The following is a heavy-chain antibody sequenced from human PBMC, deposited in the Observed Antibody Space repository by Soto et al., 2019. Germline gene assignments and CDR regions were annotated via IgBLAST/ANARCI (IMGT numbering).Heavy chain of an antibody. D-gene: IGHD2-15*01. CDR1: GGTFSSYA. CDR3: ARDSTPGGGKIRKDYYYYGMEV. V-gene: IGHV1-69*13. CDR2: IIPIFGTA. J-gene: IGHJ6*02. Sequence: SVKVSCKASGGTFSSYAISWVRQAPGQGLEWMGGIIPIFGTANYAQKFQGRVTITADESTSTAYMELSSLRSEDTAVYYCARDSTPGGGKIRKDYYYYGMEVWGQGTTVTVSS.